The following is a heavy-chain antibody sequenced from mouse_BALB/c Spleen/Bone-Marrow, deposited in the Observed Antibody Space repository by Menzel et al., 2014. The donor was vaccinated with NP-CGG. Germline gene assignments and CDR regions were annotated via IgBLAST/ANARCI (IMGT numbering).Heavy chain of an antibody. J-gene: IGHJ4*01. Sequence: VQLQESGPGLVAPSQSLSITCTVSGFSLTGYGVSWVRQPPGKGLEWLGMIWGDGSTDYNSALKSRLSISKDNSRSQVFIKVNSLQTDDTARYYCARDSFLITRALDYWGQGTSVTVSS. V-gene: IGHV2-6-7*01. CDR3: ARDSFLITRALDY. CDR2: IWGDGST. CDR1: GFSLTGYG. D-gene: IGHD1-1*01.